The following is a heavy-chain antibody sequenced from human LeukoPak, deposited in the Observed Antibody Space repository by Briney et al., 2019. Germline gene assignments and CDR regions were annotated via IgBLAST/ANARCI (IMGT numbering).Heavy chain of an antibody. V-gene: IGHV6-1*01. CDR1: GDSVSSNSAA. D-gene: IGHD3-22*01. CDR3: ARDKTASGYCPYYYYGMDV. J-gene: IGHJ6*02. CDR2: TYYRSKWYN. Sequence: SQTLSLTCAISGDSVSSNSAAWNWIRQSPSRGLEWLGRTYYRSKWYNDYAVSVKSRITINPDTSKNQFSLQLNSVTPEDTAVYYCARDKTASGYCPYYYYGMDVWGQGTTVTVSS.